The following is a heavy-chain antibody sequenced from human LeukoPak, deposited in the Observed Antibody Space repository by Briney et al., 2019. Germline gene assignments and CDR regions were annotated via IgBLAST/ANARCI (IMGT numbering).Heavy chain of an antibody. J-gene: IGHJ6*02. Sequence: GSLRLSCAASGFPFSSYWMHWVRQVPGKGRLWVSRINSDGSATIYADSVRGRFTISRDNAKNTLYLQMSGLRVEDTAVYHCASDSPYYGMDVWGQGTTVTVSS. CDR2: INSDGSAT. CDR3: ASDSPYYGMDV. CDR1: GFPFSSYW. V-gene: IGHV3-74*01.